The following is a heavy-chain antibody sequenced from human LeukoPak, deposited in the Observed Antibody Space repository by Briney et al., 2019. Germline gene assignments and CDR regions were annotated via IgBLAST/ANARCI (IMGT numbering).Heavy chain of an antibody. CDR1: GCTVSSNY. D-gene: IGHD4-17*01. V-gene: IGHV3-53*01. CDR3: ASAAVTRNYFDY. CDR2: IYSGGST. J-gene: IGHJ4*02. Sequence: ESLTLTCAVSGCTVSSNYMNWVRQPPGKGLEWVSVIYSGGSTYYADSVKGRFTISRANSKNTLYLQMNSLRAEDTAVYYWASAAVTRNYFDYWGQGTLVTVSS.